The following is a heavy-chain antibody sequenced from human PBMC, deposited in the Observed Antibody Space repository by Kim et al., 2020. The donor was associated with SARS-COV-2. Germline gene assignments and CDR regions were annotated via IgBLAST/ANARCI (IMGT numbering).Heavy chain of an antibody. D-gene: IGHD3-22*01. CDR2: ISYDGRKT. CDR3: ARDDIATMTYTSLDY. J-gene: IGHJ4*02. Sequence: GGSLRLSCAASGFRFDRYALHWVRQAPGKGLDWLTFISYDGRKTFYSDSVKGRFTVSRDNSKNTLFLDMTKLKIEDTALYFCARDDIATMTYTSLDYWGQGVLVTVSS. CDR1: GFRFDRYA. V-gene: IGHV3-30*01.